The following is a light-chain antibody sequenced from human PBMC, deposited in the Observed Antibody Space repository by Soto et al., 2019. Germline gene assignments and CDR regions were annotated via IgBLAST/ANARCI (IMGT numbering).Light chain of an antibody. Sequence: EVVMTQSPHFFPVTLGRPASISCRSSPSLVFSDGYTYFSSCQQRPGKSPRRLIYTFSNRDSMYPDRFHDSVGGTACTLKISMLETADFGVDYCLQVTHRPSTFVQGTKV. CDR1: PSLVFSDGYTY. CDR3: LQVTHRPST. CDR2: TFS. J-gene: IGKJ1*01. V-gene: IGKV2-30*01.